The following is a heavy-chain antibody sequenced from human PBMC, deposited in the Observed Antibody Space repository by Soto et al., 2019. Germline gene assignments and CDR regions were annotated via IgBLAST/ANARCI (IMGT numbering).Heavy chain of an antibody. Sequence: QVRLVESGGGVVQPGGSLRLSCATSGFSLSSYAMHWVRQAPGKGLEWVALMSYDETKKYYADSVKGRFTISRDTSKNTLFLHMNNLRVEDTAVYYCAKDRRDGDLMHTLVVEFWGQGALVTVSS. CDR2: MSYDETKK. CDR1: GFSLSSYA. J-gene: IGHJ4*02. D-gene: IGHD2-15*01. V-gene: IGHV3-30*18. CDR3: AKDRRDGDLMHTLVVEF.